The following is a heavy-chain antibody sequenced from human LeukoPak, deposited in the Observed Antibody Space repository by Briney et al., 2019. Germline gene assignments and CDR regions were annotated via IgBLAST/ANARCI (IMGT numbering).Heavy chain of an antibody. J-gene: IGHJ5*02. V-gene: IGHV4-59*01. Sequence: SETLSLTCTVSGGSISSYYWSWIRQPPGKGLEWIGYIYYSGSTNYNPSLKSRVTISVDTPKNQFSLKLTSVTAADTAVYYCAREGLQGWFDPWGQGTLVAVSS. CDR3: AREGLQGWFDP. CDR1: GGSISSYY. D-gene: IGHD2-15*01. CDR2: IYYSGST.